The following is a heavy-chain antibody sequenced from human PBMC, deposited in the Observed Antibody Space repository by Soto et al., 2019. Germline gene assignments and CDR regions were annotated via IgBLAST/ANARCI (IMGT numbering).Heavy chain of an antibody. CDR2: IWSDGNNK. CDR3: AREGPISGTGAFDI. CDR1: GFTFNIHG. J-gene: IGHJ3*02. V-gene: IGHV3-33*01. Sequence: SLRLSCAASGFTFNIHGMHWVRQAPGTGLEWVAVIWSDGNNKFYADSVRGRFTISRDNSKNTLDLQLNSLRVEDTGVYYCAREGPISGTGAFDIWGQGTKVTVSS. D-gene: IGHD6-25*01.